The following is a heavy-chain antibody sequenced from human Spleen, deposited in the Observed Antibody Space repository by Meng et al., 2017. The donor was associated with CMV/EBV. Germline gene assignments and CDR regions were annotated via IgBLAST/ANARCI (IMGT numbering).Heavy chain of an antibody. CDR1: GFTFSSYG. D-gene: IGHD1-26*01. V-gene: IGHV3-30*02. Sequence: GESLKISCAASGFTFSSYGMHWVRQAPGKGLEWVAFIRYDGSNKYYADSVKGRFTISRDNSKNTLYLQMNSLRAEDTAVYYCAKDRHSGSYYFGYWGQGTLVTVSS. J-gene: IGHJ4*02. CDR2: IRYDGSNK. CDR3: AKDRHSGSYYFGY.